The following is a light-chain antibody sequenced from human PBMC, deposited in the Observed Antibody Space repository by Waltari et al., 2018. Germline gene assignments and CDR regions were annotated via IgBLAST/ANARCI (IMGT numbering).Light chain of an antibody. Sequence: SYELTQPPSMSMSPGQTASISCSGDALPKQYAYWYQHKAGQAPVLLIYKDTERPSGIPGRFSGSSSGTTATLTISGVQAEDEADYYCQSADSSGAYGVFGGGTKVTVL. CDR2: KDT. CDR1: ALPKQY. J-gene: IGLJ3*02. V-gene: IGLV3-25*03. CDR3: QSADSSGAYGV.